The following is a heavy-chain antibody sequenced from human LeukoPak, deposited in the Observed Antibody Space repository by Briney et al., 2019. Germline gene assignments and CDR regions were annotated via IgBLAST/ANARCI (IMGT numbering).Heavy chain of an antibody. Sequence: PGGSLRLSCAASGFTFSSYWMSWVRQAPGKGLEWVANIKQDGSEKYYVDSVKGRFTISRDNAENSLYLQMNSLRAEDTAIYYCATYRQVLLPFESWGQGTLVTVPS. CDR2: IKQDGSEK. CDR3: ATYRQVLLPFES. J-gene: IGHJ4*02. D-gene: IGHD2-8*02. V-gene: IGHV3-7*03. CDR1: GFTFSSYW.